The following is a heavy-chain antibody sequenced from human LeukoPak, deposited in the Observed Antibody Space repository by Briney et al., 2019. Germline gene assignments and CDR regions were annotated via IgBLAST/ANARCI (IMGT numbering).Heavy chain of an antibody. CDR3: ARDRGTQQLVIDAFDI. Sequence: GGSLRLSCAASGFTVSRNYMSWVRQAPGKGLVWVSVIYSGGSNYYADSVKGRFTISRDNSKNTLYLQMNSLRAEDTAVYYCARDRGTQQLVIDAFDIWGQGTMVTVSS. D-gene: IGHD6-13*01. CDR2: IYSGGSN. V-gene: IGHV3-66*02. J-gene: IGHJ3*02. CDR1: GFTVSRNY.